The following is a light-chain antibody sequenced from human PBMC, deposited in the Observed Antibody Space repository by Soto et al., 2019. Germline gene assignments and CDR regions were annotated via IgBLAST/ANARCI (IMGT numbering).Light chain of an antibody. J-gene: IGKJ1*01. Sequence: EIVLTQSPGTLSLSPGERATLSCRASQSVRSGYLAWYQQKPGQAPRLLIYGASSRATGLPDKFSGSGSGTDFTLTISRLEPEDFAVYYCQQYGSSPWTFGQGTKVEIK. V-gene: IGKV3-20*01. CDR3: QQYGSSPWT. CDR1: QSVRSGY. CDR2: GAS.